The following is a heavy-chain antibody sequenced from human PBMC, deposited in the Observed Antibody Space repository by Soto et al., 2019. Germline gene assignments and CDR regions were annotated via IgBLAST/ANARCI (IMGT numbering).Heavy chain of an antibody. CDR3: ARTEWIQLWFDY. CDR2: IYYSGIS. CDR1: GASISSGGYY. Sequence: QVQLLESGPGLVKPSQTLSLICKVSGASISSGGYYWSWIRQRPGGGLEWLGFIYYSGISHYNPSLKSRATMSVDSSKNQFSLKLISVTAADTAVYYCARTEWIQLWFDYWGQGALVTVS. D-gene: IGHD5-18*01. V-gene: IGHV4-31*03. J-gene: IGHJ4*02.